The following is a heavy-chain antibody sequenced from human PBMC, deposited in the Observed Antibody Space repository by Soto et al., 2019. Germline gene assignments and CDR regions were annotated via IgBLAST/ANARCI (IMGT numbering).Heavy chain of an antibody. CDR1: GGSVRSSNW. Sequence: PSETLSLTCAVSGGSVRSSNWWSWVRQPPGKGLEWIGEIYHSGSTNYNPSLKRRVTILMDKSSNQFSLKLGSVTAADTAVYYCASLLSSWSTWFDPWGQGNLVTVSS. CDR2: IYHSGST. V-gene: IGHV4-4*02. J-gene: IGHJ5*02. CDR3: ASLLSSWSTWFDP. D-gene: IGHD6-13*01.